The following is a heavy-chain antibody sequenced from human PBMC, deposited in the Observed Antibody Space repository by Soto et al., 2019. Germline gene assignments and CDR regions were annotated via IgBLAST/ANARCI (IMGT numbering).Heavy chain of an antibody. CDR1: GYTFTSYY. CDR3: SRGYYDSSGYYYGWIGGAFDI. J-gene: IGHJ3*02. Sequence: ASVKVSCKASGYTFTSYYMHWVRQAPGQGLEWMGIINPSGGSTSYAQKFQGRVTMTRDTSTSTVYMELSSLRSEDTAVYYCSRGYYDSSGYYYGWIGGAFDIWGQGTMVTDSS. CDR2: INPSGGST. V-gene: IGHV1-46*03. D-gene: IGHD3-22*01.